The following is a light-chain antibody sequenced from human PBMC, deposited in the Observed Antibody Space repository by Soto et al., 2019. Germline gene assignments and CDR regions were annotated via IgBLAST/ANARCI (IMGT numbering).Light chain of an antibody. Sequence: DIQMTQSPSSLSASVGDRVTITCRAIQSISSYLNWFQQKPGKAPKLLIYAASSLQSGVPSRFSVSGSGTDFTFTIRILQPEDFATYYCQQSYSTPPTLGQGTKLEIK. CDR2: AAS. CDR3: QQSYSTPPT. J-gene: IGKJ2*01. CDR1: QSISSY. V-gene: IGKV1-39*01.